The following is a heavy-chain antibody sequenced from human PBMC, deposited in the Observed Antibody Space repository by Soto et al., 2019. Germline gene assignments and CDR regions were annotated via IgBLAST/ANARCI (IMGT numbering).Heavy chain of an antibody. Sequence: EVQLVESGGDLVQPGGSLRLSCVASGFTFSSLSMNWVRQAPGKGLEWVSYISGDSSRISYADSVKGRFTISRDNAKNSLYLQMNSLRDEDTAVYYCARDLHYAFDYWGQGTLVTVSS. J-gene: IGHJ4*02. V-gene: IGHV3-48*02. CDR1: GFTFSSLS. CDR3: ARDLHYAFDY. CDR2: ISGDSSRI. D-gene: IGHD3-16*01.